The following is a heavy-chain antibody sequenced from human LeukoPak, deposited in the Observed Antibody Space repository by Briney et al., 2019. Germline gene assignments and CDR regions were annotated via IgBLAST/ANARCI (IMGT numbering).Heavy chain of an antibody. J-gene: IGHJ4*02. D-gene: IGHD2/OR15-2a*01. CDR1: GFTFSDYY. Sequence: GGSLRLSCAASGFTFSDYYMSWIRQAPGKGLEWVSYITNSGSTFYYTDSVRGRFTISRDNAKNSLYLQMNSLRAEDTAVYYCARRHCSSTTIRPLVDYWGQGTLVTVSS. V-gene: IGHV3-11*04. CDR3: ARRHCSSTTIRPLVDY. CDR2: ITNSGSTF.